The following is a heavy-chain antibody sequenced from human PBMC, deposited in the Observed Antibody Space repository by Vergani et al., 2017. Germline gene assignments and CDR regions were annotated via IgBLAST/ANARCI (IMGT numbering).Heavy chain of an antibody. CDR1: GGSINTGAYY. CDR2: IYTSGST. V-gene: IGHV4-61*02. Sequence: QVQLQESGPRLVRPSQTLSLTCTVSGGSINTGAYYWSWIRQPAGRGLEWIGRIYTSGSTDYNPSLESRVTMSVDTSKSQFSLKLSSVTAADTAVYYCARVRRDDSSGYYYYYGMDVWGQGTTVTVSS. D-gene: IGHD3-22*01. J-gene: IGHJ6*02. CDR3: ARVRRDDSSGYYYYYGMDV.